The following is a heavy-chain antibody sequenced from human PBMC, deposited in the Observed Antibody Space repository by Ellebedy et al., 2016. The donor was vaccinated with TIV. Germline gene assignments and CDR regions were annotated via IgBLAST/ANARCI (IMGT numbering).Heavy chain of an antibody. D-gene: IGHD2-15*01. Sequence: GESLKISCAASGFTFSSYAMSWVRQAPGKGLEWVSAISGSGGSTYYADSVKGRFTISRDNSKNTLYLQMNSLRAEDTAVYYCATDLQYCSGGRCYLRFDYWGQGTLVTVSS. CDR3: ATDLQYCSGGRCYLRFDY. J-gene: IGHJ4*02. V-gene: IGHV3-23*01. CDR2: ISGSGGST. CDR1: GFTFSSYA.